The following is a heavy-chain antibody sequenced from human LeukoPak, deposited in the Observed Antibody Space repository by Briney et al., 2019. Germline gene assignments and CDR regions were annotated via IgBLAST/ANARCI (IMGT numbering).Heavy chain of an antibody. Sequence: GGSLRLSCAASGFTFSSYWMSWVRQAPGKGLEWVANIKQDGGEKYYVDSVKGRFTISRDNAKNSLYLQMNSLRAEDTAVYYCARVVSGSGSYRAHYFDYWGQGTLVTVSS. CDR1: GFTFSSYW. J-gene: IGHJ4*02. V-gene: IGHV3-7*01. CDR2: IKQDGGEK. CDR3: ARVVSGSGSYRAHYFDY. D-gene: IGHD3-10*01.